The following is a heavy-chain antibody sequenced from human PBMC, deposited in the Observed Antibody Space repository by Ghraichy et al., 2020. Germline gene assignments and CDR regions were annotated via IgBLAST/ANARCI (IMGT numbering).Heavy chain of an antibody. J-gene: IGHJ6*02. Sequence: GESLNISCAASGFTVSSNYMSWVRQAPGKGLEWVSVIYSGGSTYYADSVKGRFTISRDNSKNTLYLQMNSLRAEDTAVYYCARDPDSYGMDVWGQGTTVTVSS. CDR1: GFTVSSNY. CDR2: IYSGGST. CDR3: ARDPDSYGMDV. V-gene: IGHV3-66*01.